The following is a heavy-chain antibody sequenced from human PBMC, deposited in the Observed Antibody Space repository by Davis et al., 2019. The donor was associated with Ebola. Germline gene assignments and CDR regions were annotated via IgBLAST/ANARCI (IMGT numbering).Heavy chain of an antibody. Sequence: PGGSLRLSCAASGFTFGIYNMNWVRQAPGKGLEWVSSISSSSSYIYYADSVKGRFTISRDNAKNSLYLQMNSLRAEDTAVYFCARDSRGTDHYGSGSYSDYWGQGNLVTVSS. CDR2: ISSSSSYI. CDR3: ARDSRGTDHYGSGSYSDY. V-gene: IGHV3-21*01. CDR1: GFTFGIYN. J-gene: IGHJ4*02. D-gene: IGHD3-10*01.